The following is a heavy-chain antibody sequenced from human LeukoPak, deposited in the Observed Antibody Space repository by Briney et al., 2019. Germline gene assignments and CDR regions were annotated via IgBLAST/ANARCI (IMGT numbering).Heavy chain of an antibody. V-gene: IGHV4-59*01. CDR2: IYYSGST. J-gene: IGHJ4*02. CDR3: ARDPSGWDYFDY. D-gene: IGHD6-19*01. Sequence: SETLSLTCTVSGGSISSYYWSWIRQPPGKGLEWIGYIYYSGSTNYNPSLKSRVTISVDTSKNQFPLKLSSVTAADTAVYYCARDPSGWDYFDYWGQGTLVTVSS. CDR1: GGSISSYY.